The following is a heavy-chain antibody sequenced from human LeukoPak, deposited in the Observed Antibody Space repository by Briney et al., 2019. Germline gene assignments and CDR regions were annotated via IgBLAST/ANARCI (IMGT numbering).Heavy chain of an antibody. D-gene: IGHD3-9*01. V-gene: IGHV3-23*01. Sequence: PGRSLRPSCTASGFTLGDSSMSWVRQAPGKGLEWVSAISGSGGSTYYADSVKGRFTISRDNSKNTLYLQMNSLRAEDTAVYYCAKVTDDNDAFDIWGQGTMVTVSS. J-gene: IGHJ3*02. CDR1: GFTLGDSS. CDR3: AKVTDDNDAFDI. CDR2: ISGSGGST.